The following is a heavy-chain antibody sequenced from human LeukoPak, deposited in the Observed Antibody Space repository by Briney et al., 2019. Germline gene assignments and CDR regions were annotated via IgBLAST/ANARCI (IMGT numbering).Heavy chain of an antibody. V-gene: IGHV4-59*01. CDR1: GGSISSYY. D-gene: IGHD3-3*01. CDR3: AGTYYGFWSGYYPHYYYYYMDV. CDR2: IYYSGST. J-gene: IGHJ6*03. Sequence: SETLSLTCTVSGGSISSYYWSWIRQPPGKGLECIYYSGSTNYNPSLKSRVTISVDTSKSQFSLKLSSVTAADTAVYYCAGTYYGFWSGYYPHYYYYYMDVWGKGTTVTVSS.